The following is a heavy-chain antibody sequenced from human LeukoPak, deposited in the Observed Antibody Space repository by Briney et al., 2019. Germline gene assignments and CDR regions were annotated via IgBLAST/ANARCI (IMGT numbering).Heavy chain of an antibody. V-gene: IGHV4-39*01. CDR3: ARPTSNLKIDY. J-gene: IGHJ4*02. Sequence: SETLSLTCTVSGGSISSCGYFWGWIRQPPGKGLEWIGSIYYSGSTYYNPSLKSRVTISVDTSKNQFSLRLSSVTAADTAVYYCARPTSNLKIDYWGQGTLVTVSS. CDR1: GGSISSCGYF. D-gene: IGHD2-2*01. CDR2: IYYSGST.